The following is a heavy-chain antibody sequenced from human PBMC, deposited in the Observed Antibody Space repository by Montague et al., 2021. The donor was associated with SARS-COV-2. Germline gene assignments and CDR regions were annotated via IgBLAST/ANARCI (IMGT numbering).Heavy chain of an antibody. J-gene: IGHJ4*02. CDR3: ASHPVFQQLYS. CDR2: IHHTGII. D-gene: IGHD6-13*01. Sequence: SETLSLTCAVSGASVSSINWWSWVRQPPGRGLEWIAEIHHTGIINFNPSLRSRGLMSLDSSKNQFSLTLNFVTAADTATYYCASHPVFQQLYSWGQGTLVSVS. CDR1: GASVSSINW. V-gene: IGHV4-4*02.